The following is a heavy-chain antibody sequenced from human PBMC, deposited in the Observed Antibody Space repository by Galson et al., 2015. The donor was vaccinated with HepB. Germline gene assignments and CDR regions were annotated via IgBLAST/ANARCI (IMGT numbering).Heavy chain of an antibody. CDR3: AREKTAAAIFDY. CDR1: GFTFSNYG. V-gene: IGHV3-33*01. Sequence: SLRLSCAASGFTFSNYGMHWVRQARGKGLEWVAVIWYDGSQKYYGDSVKGRFAISRDNSKDTVYLRMSSLRAEDTAVYYCAREKTAAAIFDYWGQGTLVTVSS. D-gene: IGHD6-13*01. J-gene: IGHJ4*02. CDR2: IWYDGSQK.